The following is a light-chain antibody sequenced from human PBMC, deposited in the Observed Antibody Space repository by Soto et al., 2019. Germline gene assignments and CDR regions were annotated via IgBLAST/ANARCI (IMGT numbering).Light chain of an antibody. CDR2: DVS. CDR1: QDISKY. V-gene: IGKV1-33*01. Sequence: DIQMTQSPSSLSASVGDRVTITCQASQDISKYLNWYQQKQGKAPKILIYDVSVLEAGVPSRFSGGGSGTHFTLTISSLQAEDAATYYCQQFDNLPRTFAGGTKVEIK. J-gene: IGKJ4*01. CDR3: QQFDNLPRT.